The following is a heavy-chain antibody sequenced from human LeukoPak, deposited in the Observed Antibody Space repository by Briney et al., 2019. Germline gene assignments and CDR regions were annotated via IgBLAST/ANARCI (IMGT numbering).Heavy chain of an antibody. D-gene: IGHD4-11*01. J-gene: IGHJ6*04. Sequence: SETLSLTCTVSGGTISTYYWNWIRQPPGKGLEWIGYVYYSGRTNYNPSLKSRITISVDTSNNRFSLNLSSATSADTAVYFCARGPTVPLHLQSFLDVWGKGTTVTVSS. CDR1: GGTISTYY. CDR3: ARGPTVPLHLQSFLDV. V-gene: IGHV4-59*01. CDR2: VYYSGRT.